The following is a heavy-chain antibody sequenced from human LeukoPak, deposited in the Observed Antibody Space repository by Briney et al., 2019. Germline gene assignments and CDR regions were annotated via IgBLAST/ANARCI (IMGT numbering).Heavy chain of an antibody. D-gene: IGHD3-9*01. CDR1: GFTFRSYS. CDR2: ISSSSSYI. J-gene: IGHJ4*02. CDR3: ARGLYDILTGFVFDY. V-gene: IGHV3-21*01. Sequence: GGSLRLSCAASGFTFRSYSMNWVRQAPGKGLEWVSSISSSSSYIYYADSVKGRFTISRDNAKNSLYLQMNSLRAEDTAVYYCARGLYDILTGFVFDYWGQGTLVTVSS.